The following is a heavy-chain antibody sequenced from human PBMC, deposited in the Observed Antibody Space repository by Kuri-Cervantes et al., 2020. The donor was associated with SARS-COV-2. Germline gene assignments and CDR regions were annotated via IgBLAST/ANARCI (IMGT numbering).Heavy chain of an antibody. D-gene: IGHD1-1*01. CDR1: GGTFSSYA. J-gene: IGHJ4*02. CDR2: IIPIFGTA. CDR3: ARGRFNWNDGSYYFDY. V-gene: IGHV1-69*13. Sequence: SVKVSCKASGGTFSSYAISWVRQAPGQGLEWMGRIIPIFGTANYAQKFQGRVTITADESTSTAYMELRSLRSDDTAVYYCARGRFNWNDGSYYFDYWGQGTLVTVSS.